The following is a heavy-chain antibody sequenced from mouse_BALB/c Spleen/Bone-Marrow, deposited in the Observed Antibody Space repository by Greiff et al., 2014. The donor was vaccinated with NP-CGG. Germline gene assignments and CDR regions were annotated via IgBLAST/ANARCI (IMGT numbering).Heavy chain of an antibody. Sequence: VQLQQSGAELVRPGTSEKVSCKASGYAFTNYLIEWVKQRPGQGLEWIGVINPGSGGTNYNEKFKGKATLTADKSSSTAYMQLSSLTSDDSAVYFCARSRTGFAYWGQGTLVTVSA. V-gene: IGHV1-54*03. CDR3: ARSRTGFAY. CDR1: GYAFTNYL. CDR2: INPGSGGT. J-gene: IGHJ3*01.